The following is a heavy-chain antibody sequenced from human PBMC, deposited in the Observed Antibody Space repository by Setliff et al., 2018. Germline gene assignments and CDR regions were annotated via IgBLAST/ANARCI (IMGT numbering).Heavy chain of an antibody. CDR1: GFTFGTYT. D-gene: IGHD2-15*01. CDR3: ARSENCYATHCSPYDY. J-gene: IGHJ4*02. CDR2: ISRDSLHI. V-gene: IGHV3-21*01. Sequence: GGSLRLSCVGSGFTFGTYTMNWIRQAPGKGLEWVSSISRDSLHIYYADSLEGRFTISRDNAEDSLYLQMNSLRAEDTAVYFCARSENCYATHCSPYDYWGQGALVTVSS.